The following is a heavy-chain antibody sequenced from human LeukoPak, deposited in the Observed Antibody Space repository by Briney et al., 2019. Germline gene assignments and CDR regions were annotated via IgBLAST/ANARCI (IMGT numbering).Heavy chain of an antibody. D-gene: IGHD6-19*01. V-gene: IGHV4-61*01. J-gene: IGHJ4*02. Sequence: SETLSLTCTVSGGSVSSGSYYWSWIRQPPGKGLEWIGYIYYSGSTNYNPSLKSRVTISVDTSKNQFSLKLSSVTAADTAVYYCARGPCCSSGWSIDYWGQGTLVTVSS. CDR1: GGSVSSGSYY. CDR3: ARGPCCSSGWSIDY. CDR2: IYYSGST.